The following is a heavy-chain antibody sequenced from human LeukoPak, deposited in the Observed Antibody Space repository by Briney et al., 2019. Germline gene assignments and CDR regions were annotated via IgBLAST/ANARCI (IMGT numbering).Heavy chain of an antibody. D-gene: IGHD3-10*01. CDR3: ARDPEGRPSSY. V-gene: IGHV3-21*01. Sequence: PSETLSLTCTVSGGSISSYYWSWVRQAPGKGLEWVSSISSSSSYIYYADSVKGRFTISRDNAKNSLYLQMNSLRAEDAAVYYCARDPEGRPSSYWGQGTLVTVSS. J-gene: IGHJ4*02. CDR2: ISSSSSYI. CDR1: GGSISSYY.